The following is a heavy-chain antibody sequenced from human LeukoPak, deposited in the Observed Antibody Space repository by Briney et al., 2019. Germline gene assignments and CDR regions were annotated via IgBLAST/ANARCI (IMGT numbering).Heavy chain of an antibody. J-gene: IGHJ4*02. CDR3: ARPYYYDSSGYSDQ. Sequence: SETLSLTCTVSGGSIRSSSYYWGWIRQPPRKGLEWIGSMYYSGSTYYNPPLKSRVTISVDTSKNQFSLKLSSVTAADTAVYYCARPYYYDSSGYSDQWGQGTLVTVSS. D-gene: IGHD3-22*01. CDR1: GGSIRSSSYY. V-gene: IGHV4-39*07. CDR2: MYYSGST.